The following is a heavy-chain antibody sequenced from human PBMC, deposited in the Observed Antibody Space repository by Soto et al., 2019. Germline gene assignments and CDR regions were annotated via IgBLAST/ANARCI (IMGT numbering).Heavy chain of an antibody. V-gene: IGHV3-21*01. D-gene: IGHD6-6*01. J-gene: IGHJ4*02. CDR2: ISSISTYI. Sequence: EVQLVESGGGLVKPGGSLRLSCAVSGFTFSAYTMSWVRQPPGKGLEWVATISSISTYIKYADSVKGRFTISRDNARNSLYLQMDSLRVVDTAVYYCARVHIAARDYWGQGTLVTVSS. CDR3: ARVHIAARDY. CDR1: GFTFSAYT.